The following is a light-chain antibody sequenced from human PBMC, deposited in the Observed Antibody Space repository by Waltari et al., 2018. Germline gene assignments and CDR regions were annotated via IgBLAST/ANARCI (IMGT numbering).Light chain of an antibody. V-gene: IGKV3-11*01. CDR2: GAS. CDR1: QSVSSS. CDR3: QQYSNWPLT. Sequence: EIVLTQSPATLSLSPGERATLSCRASQSVSSSLAWYQQKPGQAPRLLIYGASSRATGIPDRFSGIGSGTDFTLTISSLEPEDFAVYYCQQYSNWPLTFGGGTKVEIK. J-gene: IGKJ4*01.